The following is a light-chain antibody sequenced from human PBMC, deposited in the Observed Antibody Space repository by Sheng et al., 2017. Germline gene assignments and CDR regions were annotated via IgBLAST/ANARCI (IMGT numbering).Light chain of an antibody. J-gene: IGKJ4*01. CDR2: AAT. V-gene: IGKV1-39*01. CDR3: QQSYSVPLT. Sequence: DLQVTQSPSSLSASVGDRVTITCRASQSITSYLNWFQQKPGRAPKLLIYAATNLRSGVPSRFSGSGSGTEFTLTISRLQPDDYATYYCQQSYSVPLTFGEGP. CDR1: QSITSY.